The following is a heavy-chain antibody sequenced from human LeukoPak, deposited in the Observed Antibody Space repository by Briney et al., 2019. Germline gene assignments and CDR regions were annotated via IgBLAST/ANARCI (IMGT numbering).Heavy chain of an antibody. CDR3: TQGFYFDS. J-gene: IGHJ4*02. Sequence: PGGSLRLSCAASGFTFSSYAMNWVRQAPGKGLEWVSTINDIGDSTYYADSVRGRFTISRDKSKNTLHLQLNSLRTEDTALYYCTQGFYFDSWGQGTLVTVSS. V-gene: IGHV3-23*01. CDR1: GFTFSSYA. CDR2: INDIGDST.